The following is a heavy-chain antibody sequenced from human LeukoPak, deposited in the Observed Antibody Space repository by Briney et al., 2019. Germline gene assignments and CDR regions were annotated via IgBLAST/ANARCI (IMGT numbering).Heavy chain of an antibody. D-gene: IGHD3-9*01. CDR1: GYTFTGYY. CDR3: ARVRYYGFLTGYYSDHYLDY. CDR2: INPNSGGT. J-gene: IGHJ4*02. V-gene: IGHV1-2*02. Sequence: GASVKVSCKASGYTFTGYYMHWVRQAPGQGLEWMGWINPNSGGTNYAQKFQGRVTMTRDTSISTAYMELSSVTAADTAVYYCARVRYYGFLTGYYSDHYLDYWGQGTLVTVSS.